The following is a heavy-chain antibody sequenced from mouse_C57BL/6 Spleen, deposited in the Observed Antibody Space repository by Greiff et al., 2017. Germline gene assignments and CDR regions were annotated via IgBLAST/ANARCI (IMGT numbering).Heavy chain of an antibody. J-gene: IGHJ2*01. Sequence: QVHVKQSGAELVKPGASVKISCKASGYAFSSYWMNWVKQRPGKGLEWIGQIYPGDGDTNYNGKFKGKATLTADKSSSTAYMQLSSLPSEDSAVYFCSRSPPCGDYWGQGTTLTVSS. V-gene: IGHV1-80*01. CDR1: GYAFSSYW. CDR2: IYPGDGDT. CDR3: SRSPPCGDY.